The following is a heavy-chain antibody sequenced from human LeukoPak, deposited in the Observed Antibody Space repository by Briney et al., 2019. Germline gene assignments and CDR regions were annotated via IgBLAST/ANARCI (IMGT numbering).Heavy chain of an antibody. CDR1: GGTFSSYA. J-gene: IGHJ6*03. CDR3: AREHQRPEVYYYYYMDV. CDR2: IIPIFGTA. Sequence: GASVKVSCKASGGTFSSYAISWVRQAPGQGLEWMGGIIPIFGTANYAQKFQGRVTITADKSTSTAYMELSSLRSEDTAVYYCAREHQRPEVYYYYYMDVWGKGTTVTVSS. V-gene: IGHV1-69*06.